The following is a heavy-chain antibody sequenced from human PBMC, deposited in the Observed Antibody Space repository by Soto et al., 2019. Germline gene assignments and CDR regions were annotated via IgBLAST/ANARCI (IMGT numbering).Heavy chain of an antibody. CDR3: ARESSSTVTTGGGGSAKDY. J-gene: IGHJ4*02. Sequence: PGGSLRLSCAASGVTFSDHYMDWVRQAPGKGLEWVLVIYSGGSTYYADSVKGRFTISRDNSKNTLYLQMNSLKTEDTAVYYCARESSSTVTTGGGGSAKDYWGQGTLVTVSS. CDR2: IYSGGST. CDR1: GVTFSDHY. D-gene: IGHD4-17*01. V-gene: IGHV3-66*02.